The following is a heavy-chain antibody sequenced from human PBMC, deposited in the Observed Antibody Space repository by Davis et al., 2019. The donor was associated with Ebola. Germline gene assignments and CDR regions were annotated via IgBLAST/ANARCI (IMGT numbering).Heavy chain of an antibody. CDR2: IFSSGSA. CDR3: ARHGATVFGVIDA. V-gene: IGHV4-59*01. CDR1: GGSISNYW. D-gene: IGHD3-3*01. Sequence: MPSETLSLTCTVSGGSISNYWWSWIRQPPGKGLEWIGYIFSSGSASYNSSLRSRVTISADTSKNQFSLTLSSVTAADTAIYYCARHGATVFGVIDAWGQGTLVTVSS. J-gene: IGHJ5*02.